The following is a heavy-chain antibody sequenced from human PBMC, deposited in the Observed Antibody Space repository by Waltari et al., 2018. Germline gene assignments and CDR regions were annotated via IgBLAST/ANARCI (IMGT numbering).Heavy chain of an antibody. D-gene: IGHD3-9*01. Sequence: EVQLEESGGGVVQPGGYLRLSCAASGFTFDDFAMHWVRQVPGKGLEWVSLITWDGRSTYYADSVKGRFAISRDNGKDFLYLQMNSLRPEDTALYYCVKEAAGYDSLIANGLDVWGQGTTVTVSS. J-gene: IGHJ6*02. CDR2: ITWDGRST. V-gene: IGHV3-43D*04. CDR3: VKEAAGYDSLIANGLDV. CDR1: GFTFDDFA.